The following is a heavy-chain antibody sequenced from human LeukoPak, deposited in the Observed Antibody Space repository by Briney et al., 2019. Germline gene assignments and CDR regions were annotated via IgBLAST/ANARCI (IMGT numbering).Heavy chain of an antibody. CDR1: GGSFSVYY. Sequence: SETLSLTCAVYGGSFSVYYWSWIRKPPGKGLEWIGEINHSGSTNYNPSLKSRVTISVDTSKNQFSLNLNSVTAADTAVYYCARAPNYDFWSGLYYYYYMDVWGKGTTVTVSS. V-gene: IGHV4-34*01. CDR2: INHSGST. CDR3: ARAPNYDFWSGLYYYYYMDV. D-gene: IGHD3-3*01. J-gene: IGHJ6*03.